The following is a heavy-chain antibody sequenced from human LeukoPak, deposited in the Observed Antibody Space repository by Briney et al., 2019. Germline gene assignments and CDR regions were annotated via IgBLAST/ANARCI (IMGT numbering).Heavy chain of an antibody. J-gene: IGHJ4*02. CDR1: GGSFSGYY. CDR2: INHSGST. CDR3: ARLGADYYDSSGTYYFDY. D-gene: IGHD3-22*01. Sequence: PSETLSLTCAVYGGSFSGYYWSWIRQPPGKGLEWIGEINHSGSTNYNPSLKSRVTISVDTSKNQFSLKLSSVTAADTAVYYCARLGADYYDSSGTYYFDYWGQGTLVTVSS. V-gene: IGHV4-34*01.